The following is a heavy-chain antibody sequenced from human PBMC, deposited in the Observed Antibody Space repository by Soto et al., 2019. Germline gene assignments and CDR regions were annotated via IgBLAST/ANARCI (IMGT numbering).Heavy chain of an antibody. J-gene: IGHJ4*02. V-gene: IGHV1-3*01. Sequence: ASVKVSCKASGYTFTSYAMHWVRQAPGQRLEWMGWINAGNGNTKYSQKFQGRVTITRDTSASTAYMELSSLRSEDTAVYYCAIYSFSLVRGVIPYFDYWGQGTPVTVSS. D-gene: IGHD3-10*01. CDR2: INAGNGNT. CDR1: GYTFTSYA. CDR3: AIYSFSLVRGVIPYFDY.